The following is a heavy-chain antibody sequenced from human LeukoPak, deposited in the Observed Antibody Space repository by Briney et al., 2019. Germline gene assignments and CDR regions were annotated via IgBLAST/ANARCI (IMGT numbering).Heavy chain of an antibody. CDR1: GGSISSSSDY. V-gene: IGHV4-39*07. CDR2: IYYHENT. J-gene: IGHJ4*02. CDR3: ARNYYSSGSLVFDY. D-gene: IGHD3-10*01. Sequence: SETLSLTCTVSGGSISSSSDYWGWIRQAPGKGLEWIGSIYYHENTYYNSSLKSRVTISVDTSKNQFSLKLSSVTAADTAVYYCARNYYSSGSLVFDYWGQGTLVTVSS.